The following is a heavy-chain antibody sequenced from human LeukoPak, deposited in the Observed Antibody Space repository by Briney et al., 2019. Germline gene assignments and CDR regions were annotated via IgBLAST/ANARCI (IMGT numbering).Heavy chain of an antibody. Sequence: SQTLSLTCAISGDSVSNNSTAWNWIRQSPSRGLEWLGRTYYRSKWYNDYAVSVKSRITINPDTSKNQFSLQLSSVTPEDTAVYYCARGVGNGNNNGFDIWGQGTLVTVSS. J-gene: IGHJ3*02. D-gene: IGHD1/OR15-1a*01. CDR2: TYYRSKWYN. V-gene: IGHV6-1*01. CDR1: GDSVSNNSTA. CDR3: ARGVGNGNNNGFDI.